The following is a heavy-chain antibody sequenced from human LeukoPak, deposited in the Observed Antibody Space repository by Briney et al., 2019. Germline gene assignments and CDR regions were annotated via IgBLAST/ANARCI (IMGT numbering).Heavy chain of an antibody. Sequence: SVKVSCTASGYTFSRYVMNWGRQAARQRLEGLGWFNAGNGKTKYSQKFQGRVTITRDTSASTAYMELSSLRSEDTAVYYCARDMTMVRGVMVLLMDIWGQGTMVTVSS. CDR3: ARDMTMVRGVMVLLMDI. D-gene: IGHD3-10*01. J-gene: IGHJ3*02. V-gene: IGHV1-3*01. CDR1: GYTFSRYV. CDR2: FNAGNGKT.